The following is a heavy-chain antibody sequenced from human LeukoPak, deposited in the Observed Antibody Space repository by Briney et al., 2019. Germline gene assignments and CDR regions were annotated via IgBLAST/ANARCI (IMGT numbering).Heavy chain of an antibody. CDR2: INPSGGGT. CDR1: GYIFTTYF. CDR3: ARELPPTYYFDY. J-gene: IGHJ4*02. V-gene: IGHV1-46*01. D-gene: IGHD2-21*01. Sequence: ASVKVSCKASGYIFTTYFIHGMRQAPGQGLVWMGRINPSGGGTMYTQKLQGRVTMTRDTSTTTLYMELSSLTSEDAAIYYCARELPPTYYFDYWGQGTLVAVSS.